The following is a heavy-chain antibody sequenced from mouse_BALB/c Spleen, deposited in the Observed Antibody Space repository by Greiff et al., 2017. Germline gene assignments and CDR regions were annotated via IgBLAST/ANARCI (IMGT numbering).Heavy chain of an antibody. Sequence: VQLQQSGAELAKPGASVKMSCKASGYTFTSYWMHWVKQRPGQGLEWIGYINPSTGYTEYNQKFKDKATLTADKSSSTAYMQLSSLTSEDSAVYYCAREETARATWFAYWGQGTLVTVSA. J-gene: IGHJ3*01. CDR2: INPSTGYT. CDR1: GYTFTSYW. V-gene: IGHV1-7*01. CDR3: AREETARATWFAY. D-gene: IGHD3-2*01.